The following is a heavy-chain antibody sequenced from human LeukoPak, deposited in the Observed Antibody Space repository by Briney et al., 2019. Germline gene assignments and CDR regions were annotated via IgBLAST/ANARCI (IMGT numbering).Heavy chain of an antibody. V-gene: IGHV3-73*01. CDR2: IRSKANSYAT. Sequence: GGSLRLSCAASGFTFSGSAMHWVRQASGKGLEWVGRIRSKANSYATAYAASVKGRFTISRDDSKNTAYLQMNSLKTEDTAVYYCTSGRYDFWSGYFLFDYWGQGTLVTVSS. D-gene: IGHD3-3*01. CDR3: TSGRYDFWSGYFLFDY. CDR1: GFTFSGSA. J-gene: IGHJ4*02.